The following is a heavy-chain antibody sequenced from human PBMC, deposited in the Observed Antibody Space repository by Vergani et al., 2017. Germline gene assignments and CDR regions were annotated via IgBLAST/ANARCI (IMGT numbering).Heavy chain of an antibody. V-gene: IGHV4-34*01. D-gene: IGHD1-26*01. CDR1: GGSFSGYY. Sequence: QVQLPESGPGLVKPSETLSLTCAVYGGSFSGYYWSWIRQPPGKGLEWIGEINHSRSTNYNPSLKSRVTISVDTSKNQFSLKLSSVTAADTAVYYCARVIGLFDYWGQGTLVTVSS. CDR3: ARVIGLFDY. CDR2: INHSRST. J-gene: IGHJ4*02.